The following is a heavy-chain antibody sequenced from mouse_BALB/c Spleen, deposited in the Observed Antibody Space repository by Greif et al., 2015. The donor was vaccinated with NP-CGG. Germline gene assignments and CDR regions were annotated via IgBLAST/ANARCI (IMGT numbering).Heavy chain of an antibody. V-gene: IGHV5-6-3*01. CDR1: GFTFSSYG. Sequence: DVKLVESGGGLVQPGGSLKLSCAASGFTFSSYGMSWVRQTPDKRLELVATINSNGGSTYYPDSVKGRFTISRDNAKNTLYLQMSSLKSEDTAMYYCARNDYVFDYWGQGTTLTVSS. CDR2: INSNGGST. J-gene: IGHJ2*01. D-gene: IGHD2-4*01. CDR3: ARNDYVFDY.